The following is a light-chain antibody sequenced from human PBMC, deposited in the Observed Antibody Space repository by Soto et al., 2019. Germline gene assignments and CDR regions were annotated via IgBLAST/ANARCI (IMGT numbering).Light chain of an antibody. CDR1: QSVSNTY. CDR2: GAS. Sequence: EIVLTQSPGTLSLSPGERATLSCRASQSVSNTYLAWYQQKPGQAPRLLISGASSRATGIPDRFSGSGAVTDFTLNISRLEPEDFALYYCQQYGSSPYTFGQGTKLEIK. V-gene: IGKV3-20*01. CDR3: QQYGSSPYT. J-gene: IGKJ2*01.